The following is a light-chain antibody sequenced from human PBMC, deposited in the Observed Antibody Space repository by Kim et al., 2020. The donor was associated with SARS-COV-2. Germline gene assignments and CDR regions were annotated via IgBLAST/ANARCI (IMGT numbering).Light chain of an antibody. Sequence: EIVMTQSPATLSVSPGERATLSCRASQSVSSNLAWYKQKPGQAPRLLIYGASTRATGIPARFSGSGSGTEFTLTISSLQSEDFAVYYCQKYNNWPFTFGPGTKVDIK. J-gene: IGKJ3*01. V-gene: IGKV3-15*01. CDR2: GAS. CDR3: QKYNNWPFT. CDR1: QSVSSN.